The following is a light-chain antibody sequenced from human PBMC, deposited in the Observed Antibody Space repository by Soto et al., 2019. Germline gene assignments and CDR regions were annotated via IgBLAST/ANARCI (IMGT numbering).Light chain of an antibody. Sequence: EIVLTQSPGTLSLSPGERATLSCRASQSVSSSYLAWYQQKPGQAPRLLIHGASTRATGIADRFSGSGSGTDFTLTISRLEPEDFAVYYCQQYGSSPRTFGQGTKV. J-gene: IGKJ1*01. V-gene: IGKV3-20*01. CDR3: QQYGSSPRT. CDR2: GAS. CDR1: QSVSSSY.